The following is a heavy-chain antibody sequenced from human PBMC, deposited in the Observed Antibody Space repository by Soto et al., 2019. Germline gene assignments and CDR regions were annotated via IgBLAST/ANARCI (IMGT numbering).Heavy chain of an antibody. J-gene: IGHJ4*02. CDR2: ITSDGSGT. D-gene: IGHD1-26*01. CDR3: ERDYPGVGIDY. V-gene: IGHV3-74*01. CDR1: GFTFNKYW. Sequence: EVQLVESGGGLVQPGGSLRLSCAASGFTFNKYWMHWVRQAPGKGLVWVSHITSDGSGTSYVDAVRGRFTISRDNAKNTLCLETNNLRAEDTAIYYSERDYPGVGIDYLGQGTMVTVSS.